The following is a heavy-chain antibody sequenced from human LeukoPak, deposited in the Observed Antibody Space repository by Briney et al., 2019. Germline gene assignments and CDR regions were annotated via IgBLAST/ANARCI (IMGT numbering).Heavy chain of an antibody. CDR1: GGTFSSYA. CDR3: AREKNDYSNKWGSFHP. V-gene: IGHV1-69*05. CDR2: IIPIFGTA. J-gene: IGHJ5*02. Sequence: ASVKVSCKASGGTFSSYAISWVRQAPGQGLEWMGRIIPIFGTANYAQKFQGRVTITTDESTSTAYMELSSLRSEDTAVYYCAREKNDYSNKWGSFHPWGQGTLVTVSS. D-gene: IGHD4-11*01.